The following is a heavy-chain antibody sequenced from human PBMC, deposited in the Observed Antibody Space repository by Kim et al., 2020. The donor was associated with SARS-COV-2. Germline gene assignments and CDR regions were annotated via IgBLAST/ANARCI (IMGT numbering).Heavy chain of an antibody. V-gene: IGHV3-74*01. Sequence: GGSLRLSCAASGFTFSNYWMHWVRQAPGKGLMWVSRINSDGSSTSYADSVQGRLTISRDNAKNTLSLQMNSLRAEDTAVYYCARDAGGSYGDAFDIWGQGTMVTVSS. CDR2: INSDGSST. D-gene: IGHD1-26*01. J-gene: IGHJ3*02. CDR1: GFTFSNYW. CDR3: ARDAGGSYGDAFDI.